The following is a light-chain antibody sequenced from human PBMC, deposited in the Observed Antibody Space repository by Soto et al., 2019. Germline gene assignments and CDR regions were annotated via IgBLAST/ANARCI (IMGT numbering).Light chain of an antibody. V-gene: IGLV2-18*02. CDR2: EVS. Sequence: QSVLTQPPSVSGSPGQSVAISCTGTSSDVGSYNRVSWYQQPPGAAPKLMIYEVSNRPSGVPDRFSGSKSGNTASLTISGLQAEDEADYYCNSYTGSSTYVFGTGTKHRP. J-gene: IGLJ1*01. CDR3: NSYTGSSTYV. CDR1: SSDVGSYNR.